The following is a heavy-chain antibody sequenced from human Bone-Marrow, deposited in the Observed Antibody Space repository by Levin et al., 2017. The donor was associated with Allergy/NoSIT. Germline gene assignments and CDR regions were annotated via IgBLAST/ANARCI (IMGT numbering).Heavy chain of an antibody. CDR3: ARDETFNSWHVGWFDS. CDR1: GDSIHNTHHY. J-gene: IGHJ5*01. CDR2: MFVGGAA. D-gene: IGHD2/OR15-2a*01. Sequence: SQTLSLTCTVSGDSIHNTHHYWRWLRQPAGKGLEWIGRMFVGGAATYKRSLRSRVTISIDTSKNQFSLKLTSVTAADTAVYYCARDETFNSWHVGWFDSWGQGTLVTVSS. V-gene: IGHV4-61*02.